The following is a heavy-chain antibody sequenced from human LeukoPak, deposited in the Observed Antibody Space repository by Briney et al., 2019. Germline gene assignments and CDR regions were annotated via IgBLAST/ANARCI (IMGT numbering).Heavy chain of an antibody. CDR1: GFTFRNYW. CDR2: INQEGNDK. V-gene: IGHV3-7*03. D-gene: IGHD2-21*01. CDR3: VVTRTRGDH. J-gene: IGHJ1*01. Sequence: GGSLRLSCVASGFTFRNYWMTWVRQAPGKGLEWVANINQEGNDKYYVDSVKGRFTISRDSTKNSLFLQMNSLRAEDTAVYYCVVTRTRGDHWGQGTLVTVSS.